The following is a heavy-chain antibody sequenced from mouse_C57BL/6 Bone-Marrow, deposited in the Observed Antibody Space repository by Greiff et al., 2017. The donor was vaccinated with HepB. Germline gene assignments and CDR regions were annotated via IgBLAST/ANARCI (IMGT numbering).Heavy chain of an antibody. D-gene: IGHD1-1*01. CDR2: IYPSDSET. CDR3: ARSGLYGSSSFAY. J-gene: IGHJ3*01. CDR1: GYTFTSYW. V-gene: IGHV1-61*01. Sequence: QVQLQQPGAELVRPGSSVKLSCKASGYTFTSYWMDWVKQRPGQGLEWIGNIYPSDSETHFNQKFKDKATLTVDKSSSTAYMQLSSLTSEDSAVYYCARSGLYGSSSFAYWGQGTLVTVSA.